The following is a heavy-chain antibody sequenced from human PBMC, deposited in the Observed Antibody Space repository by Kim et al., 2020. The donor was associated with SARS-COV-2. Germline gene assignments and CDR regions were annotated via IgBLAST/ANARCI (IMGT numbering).Heavy chain of an antibody. J-gene: IGHJ5*02. CDR2: ISSSSSYI. CDR3: ARGGRIAARRMYNWFDP. CDR1: GFTFSSYS. V-gene: IGHV3-21*01. D-gene: IGHD6-6*01. Sequence: GGSLRLSCAASGFTFSSYSMNWVRQAPGKGLEWVSSISSSSSYIYYADSVKGRFTISRDNAKNSLYLQMNSLRAEDTAVYYCARGGRIAARRMYNWFDPWGQGTLVTVSS.